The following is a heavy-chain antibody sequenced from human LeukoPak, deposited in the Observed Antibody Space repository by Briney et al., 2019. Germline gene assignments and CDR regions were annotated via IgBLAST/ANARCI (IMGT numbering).Heavy chain of an antibody. D-gene: IGHD6-13*01. V-gene: IGHV1-8*01. CDR1: GYIFTSYD. J-gene: IGHJ4*02. Sequence: ASVKVSYKASGYIFTSYDINWVRQATGQGLEWMGWMNPNSGNTGYAQKFQGRITMTRNTSISTAYMELSSLTSEDTAVYYCARIAAAGNRGLNYWGQGTLVTVSS. CDR3: ARIAAAGNRGLNY. CDR2: MNPNSGNT.